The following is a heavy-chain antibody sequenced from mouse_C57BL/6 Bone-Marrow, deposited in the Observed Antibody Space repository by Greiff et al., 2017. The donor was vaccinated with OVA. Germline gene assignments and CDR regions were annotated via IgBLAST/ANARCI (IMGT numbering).Heavy chain of an antibody. J-gene: IGHJ2*01. CDR2: INYDGSST. CDR3: AREGFDY. V-gene: IGHV5-16*01. Sequence: EVKLMESEGGLVQPGSSMKLSCTASGFTFSDYYMAWVRQVPEKGLEWVANINYDGSSTYYLDSLKSRSIISRDTAKKILYLQMSRLKSEDAATYYCAREGFDYWGQGTTLTVSS. CDR1: GFTFSDYY.